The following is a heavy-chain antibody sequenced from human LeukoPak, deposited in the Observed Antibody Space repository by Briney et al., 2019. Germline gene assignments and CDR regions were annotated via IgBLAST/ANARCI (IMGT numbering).Heavy chain of an antibody. CDR3: AITHSGGWSYFDV. J-gene: IGHJ4*02. Sequence: SETLSLTCTVSGGSISSSSYYWGWIRQPPGKGLEWIGSIYYSGSTYYNPSLKSRVTISVDTSKNQFSLKLNSVTAADTAVYYCAITHSGGWSYFDVWGQGTLVTVSS. V-gene: IGHV4-39*01. CDR1: GGSISSSSYY. D-gene: IGHD6-19*01. CDR2: IYYSGST.